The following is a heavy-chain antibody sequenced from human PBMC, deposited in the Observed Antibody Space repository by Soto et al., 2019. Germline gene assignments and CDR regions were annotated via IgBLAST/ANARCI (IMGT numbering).Heavy chain of an antibody. D-gene: IGHD5-12*01. CDR2: INPSYGSP. Sequence: XSVKVSCHASGYSFNCYYIHLVRQAPGQGLECMGIINPSYGSPSYAQKFQVRVTMTRDTSTSTVNMELSSLRSDDTAVYYCARVRATLTTYNYYGMDVWGQGTTVTVSS. V-gene: IGHV1-46*02. CDR1: GYSFNCYY. J-gene: IGHJ6*02. CDR3: ARVRATLTTYNYYGMDV.